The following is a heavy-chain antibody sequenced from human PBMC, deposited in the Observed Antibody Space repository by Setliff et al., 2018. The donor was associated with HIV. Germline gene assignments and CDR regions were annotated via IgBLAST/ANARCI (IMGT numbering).Heavy chain of an antibody. Sequence: PSETLSLTCTVSGGSISSSSYYWGWIRQPPGKGLEWIGSIYYSGSTYYNPSLKNRVTISVDTSKNQFSLRLNSVTAADTAVYYCARVRLRVPPSIFDYWGQGALVTVSS. CDR2: IYYSGST. V-gene: IGHV4-39*07. CDR3: ARVRLRVPPSIFDY. J-gene: IGHJ4*02. D-gene: IGHD2-2*01. CDR1: GGSISSSSYY.